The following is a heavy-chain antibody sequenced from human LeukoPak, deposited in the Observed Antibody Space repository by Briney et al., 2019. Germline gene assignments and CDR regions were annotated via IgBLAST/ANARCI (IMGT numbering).Heavy chain of an antibody. D-gene: IGHD3-22*01. CDR2: IFHSENT. J-gene: IGHJ4*02. CDR1: GYSIRSGHY. CDR3: ARERLPLYYYDSSGYRFFDY. Sequence: SETLSLTCTVSGYSIRSGHYWGWIRQPPGKGLEWIGNIFHSENTYYNPSLKSRVTISLDTSKNHFSLKVSSVTAADTAVYYCARERLPLYYYDSSGYRFFDYWGQGTLVTVSS. V-gene: IGHV4-38-2*02.